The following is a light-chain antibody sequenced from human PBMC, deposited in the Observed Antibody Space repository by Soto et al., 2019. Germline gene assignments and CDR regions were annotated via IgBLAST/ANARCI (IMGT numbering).Light chain of an antibody. CDR1: ETIRGL. J-gene: IGKJ5*01. Sequence: LTQSPATLSLSPGERATLSCRASETIRGLLAWYQQRPGQPPRLLIYDTSNRATGIPARFSGSGSGTEFTLTISSLQSEDFAVYYCQQYNHWPPITFDPGTRLAIK. CDR3: QQYNHWPPIT. CDR2: DTS. V-gene: IGKV3D-15*01.